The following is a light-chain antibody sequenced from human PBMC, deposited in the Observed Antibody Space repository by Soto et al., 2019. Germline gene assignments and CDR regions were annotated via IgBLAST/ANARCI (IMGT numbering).Light chain of an antibody. CDR3: SSYTGSSINTVV. CDR2: EVS. CDR1: SSDVGKYNY. J-gene: IGLJ2*01. V-gene: IGLV2-14*01. Sequence: QSALTQPASVSGSPGQSITISCTGTSSDVGKYNYVSWYQQHPAKAPKLMIFEVSKRPSGVSNRFSGSKSGNTASLTISGLKAEDEAEYYCSSYTGSSINTVVFGAGT.